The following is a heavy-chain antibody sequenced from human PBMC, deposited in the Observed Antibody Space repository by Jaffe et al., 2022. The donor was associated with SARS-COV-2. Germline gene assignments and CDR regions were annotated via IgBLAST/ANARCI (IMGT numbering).Heavy chain of an antibody. CDR1: GFTFSSYS. CDR3: ARGKQLGLRQLVQYFDY. Sequence: EVQLVESGGGLVKPGGSLRLSCAASGFTFSSYSMNWVRQAPGKGLEWVSSISSSSSYIYYADSVKGRFTISRDNAKNSLYLQMNSLRAEDTAVYYCARGKQLGLRQLVQYFDYWGQGTLVTVSS. CDR2: ISSSSSYI. D-gene: IGHD6-13*01. V-gene: IGHV3-21*01. J-gene: IGHJ4*02.